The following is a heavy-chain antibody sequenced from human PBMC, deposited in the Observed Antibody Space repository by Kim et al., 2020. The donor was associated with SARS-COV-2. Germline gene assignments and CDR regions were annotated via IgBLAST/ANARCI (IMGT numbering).Heavy chain of an antibody. CDR3: AKASYYEILCGYFGIDY. J-gene: IGHJ4*01. D-gene: IGHD3-9*01. CDR1: GFTFSSYG. CDR2: ISYDGSNK. Sequence: GGSLRLSCAASGFTFSSYGMHWVRQAPGKGLEWVAVISYDGSNKYYADSVKGRFTISRDNSKNTLYLQMNSLRAEDTAVYYCAKASYYEILCGYFGIDYW. V-gene: IGHV3-30*18.